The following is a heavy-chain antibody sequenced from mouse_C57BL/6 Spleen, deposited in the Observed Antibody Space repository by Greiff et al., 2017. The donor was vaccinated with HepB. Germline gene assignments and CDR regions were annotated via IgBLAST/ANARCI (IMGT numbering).Heavy chain of an antibody. CDR1: GYTFTSYW. V-gene: IGHV1-55*01. CDR3: ARGGYYGSSRDAMDY. CDR2: IYPGSGST. D-gene: IGHD1-1*01. J-gene: IGHJ4*01. Sequence: QVQLQQSGAELVKPGASVKMSCKASGYTFTSYWITWVKQRPGQGLEWIGDIYPGSGSTNYNEKFKSKATLTVDTSSSTAYMQLSSLTSEDSAVYYCARGGYYGSSRDAMDYWGQGTSVTVSS.